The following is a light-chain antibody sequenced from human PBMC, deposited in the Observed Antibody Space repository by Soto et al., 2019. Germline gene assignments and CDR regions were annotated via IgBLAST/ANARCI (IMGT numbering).Light chain of an antibody. CDR3: QQYGSSLYT. J-gene: IGKJ2*01. CDR2: GAS. CDR1: QSVSSSY. Sequence: EIVLTQSPGTLSLSPGERATLSCRASQSVSSSYLAWYQQKPGQAPRLLIYGASSRATGIPDRFSGSGSGTDFTVTISSLEPEDFAVYYCQQYGSSLYTFGQGTKLALK. V-gene: IGKV3-20*01.